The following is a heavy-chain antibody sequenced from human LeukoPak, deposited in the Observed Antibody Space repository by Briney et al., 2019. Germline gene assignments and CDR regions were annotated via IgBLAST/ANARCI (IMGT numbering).Heavy chain of an antibody. CDR3: ARERTEYSGNYVFDY. D-gene: IGHD1-26*01. Sequence: PSETLSLTCTVSGGSISSSTYYWGWIRQPPGKGLEWIGRIYNSGSTNYNSSLKSRFTMSVDTSKNQFSLRLSSVTAADTAVYYCARERTEYSGNYVFDYWGQGTLVTVSS. CDR2: IYNSGST. J-gene: IGHJ4*02. V-gene: IGHV4-39*07. CDR1: GGSISSSTYY.